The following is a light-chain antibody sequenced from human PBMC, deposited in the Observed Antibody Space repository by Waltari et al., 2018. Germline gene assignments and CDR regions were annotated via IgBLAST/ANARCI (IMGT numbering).Light chain of an antibody. CDR2: DAS. CDR3: QQFHSLLT. Sequence: ITCQASQDINNYLNWYQQKPGNAPKLLIYDASNLETGVPSRFSGSGSGTTFTFTISSLQPEDIATYYCQQFHSLLTFGGGTKVEIK. J-gene: IGKJ4*01. V-gene: IGKV1-33*01. CDR1: QDINNY.